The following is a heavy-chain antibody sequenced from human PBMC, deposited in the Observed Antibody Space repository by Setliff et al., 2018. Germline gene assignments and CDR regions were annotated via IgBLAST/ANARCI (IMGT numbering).Heavy chain of an antibody. V-gene: IGHV4-39*07. Sequence: KASETLSLTCTVSGGSISSSSYYWGWIRQPPGKGLEWIGSIYYSGSTYYNPSLKSRVTISVDTSKNQFSLKLSSVTAADTAVYYCARDKRQYNFWSGYYGSWGNYFDYWGRGTLVTVSS. D-gene: IGHD3-3*01. CDR2: IYYSGST. CDR1: GGSISSSSYY. J-gene: IGHJ4*02. CDR3: ARDKRQYNFWSGYYGSWGNYFDY.